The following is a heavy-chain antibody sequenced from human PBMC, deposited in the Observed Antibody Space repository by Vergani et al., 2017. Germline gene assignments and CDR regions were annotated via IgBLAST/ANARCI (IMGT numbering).Heavy chain of an antibody. Sequence: QVQLQQWGAGLLKPSETLSLTCAVYGGSFSGYYWSWIRQPPGKGLEWIGESNHSGSTNYNPSLKSRVTISVDTSKNQFSLKLSSVTAADTAVYYCARGIAARLRRAYYYYGMDVWGQGTTVTVSS. CDR3: ARGIAARLRRAYYYYGMDV. CDR2: SNHSGST. J-gene: IGHJ6*02. V-gene: IGHV4-34*01. D-gene: IGHD6-6*01. CDR1: GGSFSGYY.